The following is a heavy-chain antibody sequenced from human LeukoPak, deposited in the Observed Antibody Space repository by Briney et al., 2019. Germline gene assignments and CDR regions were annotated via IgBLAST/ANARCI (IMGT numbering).Heavy chain of an antibody. CDR1: GFTFTNAW. CDR2: IRSNSDGGTI. CDR3: AADFYDST. Sequence: PGGSLRLSCATSGFTFTNAWMNWVRQAPGKGLEWVGRIRSNSDGGTIDYAAPVKGRFTLSRDDSKNTLYLQMNSLQTEDTAVYYCAADFYDSTWGQGTLVTVSS. D-gene: IGHD3-22*01. V-gene: IGHV3-15*07. J-gene: IGHJ5*02.